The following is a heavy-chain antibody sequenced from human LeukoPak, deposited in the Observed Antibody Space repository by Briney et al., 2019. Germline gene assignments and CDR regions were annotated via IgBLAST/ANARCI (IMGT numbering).Heavy chain of an antibody. V-gene: IGHV4-34*01. J-gene: IGHJ5*02. CDR3: ARASAYSISSGVNL. Sequence: SETLSLTCAVYGGSFGGYYWSWVRKPPGKGLEWIGQINESGNTNYSPSLKSRVSMSVDTSKKQFSLKLSSVTAADTAVYYYARASAYSISSGVNLWGQGSLVTVSS. D-gene: IGHD6-6*01. CDR2: INESGNT. CDR1: GGSFGGYY.